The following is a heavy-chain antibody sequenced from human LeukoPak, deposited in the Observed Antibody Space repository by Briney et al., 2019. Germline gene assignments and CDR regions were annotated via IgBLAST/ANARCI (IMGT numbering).Heavy chain of an antibody. CDR1: GGSISSGGYY. Sequence: PSQTLSLTCTVSGGSISSGGYYWSWIRQPPGKGLEWIGYIYHSGSTYYNPSLKSRVTISVDTSKNQFSLKLSSVTAADTAVYYCARAYCSGGSCYGYWGQGTLVTVSS. CDR3: ARAYCSGGSCYGY. D-gene: IGHD2-15*01. V-gene: IGHV4-30-2*01. CDR2: IYHSGST. J-gene: IGHJ4*02.